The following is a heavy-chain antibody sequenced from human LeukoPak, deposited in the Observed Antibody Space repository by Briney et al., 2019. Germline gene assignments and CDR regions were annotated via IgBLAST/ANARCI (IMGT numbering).Heavy chain of an antibody. Sequence: SETLSLTCTVSGGSISSYYWSWIRQPAGKGLEWVGRIYTSGSTNYNPSLKSRVTMSVDTSKNQFSLKLSSVTAADTAVYYCARGVKGSFVVVPNDAFDIWGQGTMVTVSS. J-gene: IGHJ3*02. CDR1: GGSISSYY. CDR3: ARGVKGSFVVVPNDAFDI. V-gene: IGHV4-4*07. CDR2: IYTSGST. D-gene: IGHD3-3*02.